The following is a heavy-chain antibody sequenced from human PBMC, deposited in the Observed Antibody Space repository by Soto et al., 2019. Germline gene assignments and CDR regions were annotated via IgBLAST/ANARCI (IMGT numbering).Heavy chain of an antibody. CDR2: ISYDGSNK. V-gene: IGHV3-30-3*01. Sequence: HPGGSLRLSCAASGFTFSSYAMHWVRQAPGKGLEWVAVISYDGSNKYYADSVKGRFTISRDNSKNTLYLQMNSLRAEDTAVYYCARDQSKSPWSKYFDSWGQGTLVTAPQ. J-gene: IGHJ4*02. CDR1: GFTFSSYA. CDR3: ARDQSKSPWSKYFDS. D-gene: IGHD2-8*02.